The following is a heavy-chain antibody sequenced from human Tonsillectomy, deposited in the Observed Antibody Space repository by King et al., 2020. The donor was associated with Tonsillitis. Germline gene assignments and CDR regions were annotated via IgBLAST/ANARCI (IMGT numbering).Heavy chain of an antibody. CDR1: GGSIRTGDFY. V-gene: IGHV4-30-4*01. Sequence: VQLQESGPGLVKPSQTLSLICSVSGGSIRTGDFYWSWIRQPPGKGLEWSGYNYYSGTTYANTSLQGRVYMSVDASKNQFSLKLRSVTAADTAVYYCARGEGTTGGFDYWGQGTLVTVSS. D-gene: IGHD1-7*01. CDR2: NYYSGTT. CDR3: ARGEGTTGGFDY. J-gene: IGHJ4*02.